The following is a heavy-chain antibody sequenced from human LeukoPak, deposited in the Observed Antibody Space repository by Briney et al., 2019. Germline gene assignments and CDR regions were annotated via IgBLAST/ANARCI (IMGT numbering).Heavy chain of an antibody. Sequence: ASVKVSCKASGYTFNDYYIHWVQQAPGKGLEWVGRVDLEDGDTIYAEKFQGRVTITADTSTDTAFMDLSSLTSFDTAVYYCARGSRSFDWLRPYFDFWGQGTLVSVSP. D-gene: IGHD3-9*01. CDR3: ARGSRSFDWLRPYFDF. V-gene: IGHV1-69-2*01. CDR2: VDLEDGDT. J-gene: IGHJ4*02. CDR1: GYTFNDYY.